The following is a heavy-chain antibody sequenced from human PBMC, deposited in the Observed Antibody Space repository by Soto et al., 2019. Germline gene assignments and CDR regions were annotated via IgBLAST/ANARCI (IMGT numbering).Heavy chain of an antibody. D-gene: IGHD3-16*01. J-gene: IGHJ6*02. CDR2: INAGNGNT. Sequence: SVKVSCKASGYTFTSYAMHWVRQAPGQRLEWMGWINAGNGNTKYSQKFQGRVTITRDTSASTDYMELSSLRSEDTAVYYCARTHLGVPREEDGMDVWGQGTTVTVS. CDR3: ARTHLGVPREEDGMDV. V-gene: IGHV1-3*01. CDR1: GYTFTSYA.